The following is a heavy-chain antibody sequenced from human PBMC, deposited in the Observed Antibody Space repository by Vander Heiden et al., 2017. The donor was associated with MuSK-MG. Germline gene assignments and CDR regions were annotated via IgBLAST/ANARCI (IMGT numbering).Heavy chain of an antibody. CDR3: ARHDGVVRGEDY. CDR2: IDPSDSYT. Sequence: EVQLAQSGAEVIKPGGSLRISCKGSGYRFTSYLIRWVRQMPGKGLEWMGWIDPSDSYTNYSPSFQGHVTISADKSISTAYLQWSSLKASDTAMYYCARHDGVVRGEDYWGQRTLVTVSS. J-gene: IGHJ4*02. D-gene: IGHD3-10*02. V-gene: IGHV5-10-1*03. CDR1: GYRFTSYL.